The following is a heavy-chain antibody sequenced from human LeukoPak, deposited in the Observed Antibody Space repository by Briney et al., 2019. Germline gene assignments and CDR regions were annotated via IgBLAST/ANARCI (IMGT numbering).Heavy chain of an antibody. CDR1: GFTLSSYA. V-gene: IGHV3-30*01. CDR3: ARAWYVSGYSSGWYPWWFDP. D-gene: IGHD6-19*01. Sequence: GGSLRLSCAASGFTLSSYAMHWVRQAPGKGLEWVAVISYDRSNKYYADSVKGRFTISRDNSKNTLYLQMNSLRAEDTAVYYCARAWYVSGYSSGWYPWWFDPWGQGTLVTVSS. CDR2: ISYDRSNK. J-gene: IGHJ5*02.